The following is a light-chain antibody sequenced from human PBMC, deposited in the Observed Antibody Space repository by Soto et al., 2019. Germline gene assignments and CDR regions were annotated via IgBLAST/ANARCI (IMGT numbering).Light chain of an antibody. CDR3: QQYFANPRT. CDR2: WAS. J-gene: IGKJ1*01. Sequence: DIVMTQSPDSLAVSLGERATISCKSSQTVLYGHNKRNYLAWYQQKSGQPPTLLLYWASTRGSGVPDRFTGSGSGTYFTRTITSLQAEDVAVYYCQQYFANPRTFGQGTKVEIK. CDR1: QTVLYGHNKRNY. V-gene: IGKV4-1*01.